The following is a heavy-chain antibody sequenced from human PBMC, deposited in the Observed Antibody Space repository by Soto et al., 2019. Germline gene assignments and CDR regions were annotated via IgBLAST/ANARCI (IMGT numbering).Heavy chain of an antibody. D-gene: IGHD2-15*01. CDR3: TNSVVVVVAPQVY. CDR1: GFTFSNAW. Sequence: GGSLRLSCAASGFTFSNAWMSWVRQAPGKGLEWVGRIKSKTDGGTTDYAAPVKGRFTISRDDSKNTLYPQMNSLKTEDTAVYYCTNSVVVVVAPQVYWGQGTLVTVSS. CDR2: IKSKTDGGTT. J-gene: IGHJ4*02. V-gene: IGHV3-15*01.